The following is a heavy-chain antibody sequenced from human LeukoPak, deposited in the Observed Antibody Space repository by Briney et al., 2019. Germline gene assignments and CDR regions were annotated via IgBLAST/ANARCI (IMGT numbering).Heavy chain of an antibody. Sequence: PSQTLSLTCTVSGASISSGGYYWSWIRQHPGKGLEWIGYIYYSGSTYYNPSLKSRVTISVDTSKNQFSLKLSSVTAADTAVYYCARGDYAYYYYGMDVWGQGTTVTVSS. CDR2: IYYSGST. CDR1: GASISSGGYY. J-gene: IGHJ6*02. CDR3: ARGDYAYYYYGMDV. V-gene: IGHV4-31*03. D-gene: IGHD4-17*01.